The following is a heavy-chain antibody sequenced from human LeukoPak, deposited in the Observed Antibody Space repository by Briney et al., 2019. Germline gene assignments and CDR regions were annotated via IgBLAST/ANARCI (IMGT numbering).Heavy chain of an antibody. CDR1: GYTFTSYY. V-gene: IGHV1-69*13. CDR3: ARPSIAARLHIYGMDV. D-gene: IGHD6-6*01. J-gene: IGHJ6*02. Sequence: SVKVSCKASGYTFTSYYMHWVRQAPGQGLEWMGGIIPIFGTANYAQKFQGRVTITADESSSTAYMELSSLRSEDTAVYYCARPSIAARLHIYGMDVWGQGTTVTVSS. CDR2: IIPIFGTA.